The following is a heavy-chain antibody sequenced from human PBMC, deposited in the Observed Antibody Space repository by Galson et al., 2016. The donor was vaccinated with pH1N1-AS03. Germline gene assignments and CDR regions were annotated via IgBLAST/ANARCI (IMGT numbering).Heavy chain of an antibody. CDR1: GFNLRSYE. Sequence: SLRLSCAASGFNLRSYEMNRVRQAPGKGLEWISYIRGSDSLIYVADSVKGRFTISRDNTKNSLYLQMNSLRAEDTAVYYCAREGGGVSWTPDSYNYYGVDVWGQGTTVTVSS. J-gene: IGHJ6*02. V-gene: IGHV3-48*03. CDR3: AREGGGVSWTPDSYNYYGVDV. D-gene: IGHD3-16*01. CDR2: IRGSDSLI.